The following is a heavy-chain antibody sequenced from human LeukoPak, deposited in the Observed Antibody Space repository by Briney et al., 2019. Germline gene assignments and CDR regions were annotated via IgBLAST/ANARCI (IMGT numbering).Heavy chain of an antibody. V-gene: IGHV4-38-2*02. D-gene: IGHD1-26*01. CDR1: GYSISSGYY. Sequence: SETLSLTCAVAGYSISSGYYWGWIRQPPGKGLEWIGSIYHSGSTYYNPSLKSRVTISVDTSKNQFSLKLSSVTAADPAVYYGAREGGISSGSYCDAFDIWGQGTMVTVSS. J-gene: IGHJ3*02. CDR2: IYHSGST. CDR3: AREGGISSGSYCDAFDI.